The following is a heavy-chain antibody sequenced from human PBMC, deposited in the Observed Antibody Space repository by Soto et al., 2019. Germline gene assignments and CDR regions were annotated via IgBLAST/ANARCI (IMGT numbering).Heavy chain of an antibody. CDR2: ISWNSGTI. J-gene: IGHJ6*02. Sequence: EVQVVESGGGLVQPGRSLRLSCAASGFSFDDYAMHWVRQAPGKGLEWVSGISWNSGTIGYADSVKGRFTISRDNAKNSLSLQRISVRAEGTALYYCAKGTVGTATGRGVWGQGTTVTVSS. V-gene: IGHV3-9*01. CDR3: AKGTVGTATGRGV. CDR1: GFSFDDYA. D-gene: IGHD2-15*01.